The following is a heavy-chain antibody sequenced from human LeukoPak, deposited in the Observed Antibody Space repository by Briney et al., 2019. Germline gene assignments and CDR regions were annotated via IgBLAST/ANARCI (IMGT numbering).Heavy chain of an antibody. V-gene: IGHV3-23*01. Sequence: GGSLRLSCAASGFTFSSYGMSWVRQAPGKGLEWVSAISGSGGSTYYADSVKGRFTISRDNSKNTLYLQMNSLRAEDTAVYYCAREEYSYGSLGYWGQGTLVTVSS. CDR3: AREEYSYGSLGY. D-gene: IGHD5-18*01. J-gene: IGHJ4*02. CDR1: GFTFSSYG. CDR2: ISGSGGST.